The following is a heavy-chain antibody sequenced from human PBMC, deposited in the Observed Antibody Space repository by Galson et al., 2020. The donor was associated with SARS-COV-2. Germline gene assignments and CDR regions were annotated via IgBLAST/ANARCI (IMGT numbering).Heavy chain of an antibody. CDR2: IGTAGDT. J-gene: IGHJ6*03. V-gene: IGHV3-13*01. Sequence: GESLKISCAASGFTFSSYDMHWVRQATGKGLEWVSAIGTAGDTYYPGSVKGRFTISRENAKNSLYLQMNSLRAGDTAVYYCARGTVTTTPNCYYYCYVDVWGKGTTVTVSS. CDR1: GFTFSSYD. D-gene: IGHD4-17*01. CDR3: ARGTVTTTPNCYYYCYVDV.